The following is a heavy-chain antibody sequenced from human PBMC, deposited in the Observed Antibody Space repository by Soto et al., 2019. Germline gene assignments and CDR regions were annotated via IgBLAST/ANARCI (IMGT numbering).Heavy chain of an antibody. CDR1: GFTFSRQA. D-gene: IGHD2-15*01. Sequence: QVQLVESGGGVVQPERSLRLSCAASGFTFSRQAMHWVRQAPGRGLEWVAVIWYHGIDKYYADSVKGCFTISRDNSKNTVYLQMNRLRGEDTDVYYCATGFLGLCTGGNCPLDYWGQGTLVTVSS. CDR3: ATGFLGLCTGGNCPLDY. V-gene: IGHV3-33*01. J-gene: IGHJ4*02. CDR2: IWYHGIDK.